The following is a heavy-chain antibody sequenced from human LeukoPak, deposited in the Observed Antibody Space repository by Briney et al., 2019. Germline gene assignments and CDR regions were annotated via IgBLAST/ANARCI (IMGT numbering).Heavy chain of an antibody. CDR2: INPNSGGT. J-gene: IGHJ4*02. CDR1: GYTFTGYY. D-gene: IGHD2-2*01. V-gene: IGHV1-2*02. Sequence: ASVKVSCKASGYTFTGYYMHWVRQAPGQGLEWMGWINPNSGGTNYAQKFQGRVTMTRDTSISTAYMELSRLRSDDTAVYYCARDQCSSTSCSIFDYWGQGTLVTVSS. CDR3: ARDQCSSTSCSIFDY.